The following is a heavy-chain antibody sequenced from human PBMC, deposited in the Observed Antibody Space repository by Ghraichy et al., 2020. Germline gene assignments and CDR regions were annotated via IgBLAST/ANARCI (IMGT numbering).Heavy chain of an antibody. V-gene: IGHV3-74*01. CDR1: GFTFSGYW. Sequence: GGSLRLSCAASGFTFSGYWMHWVRQAPGKGLVWVSRINTDGSTTTYADSVKGRFTISRDNAKNTLYLQMNSLRAEDTAVYYCARDIEYWSGYYHGMDVWGHGTTVTVSS. D-gene: IGHD3-3*01. CDR2: INTDGSTT. CDR3: ARDIEYWSGYYHGMDV. J-gene: IGHJ6*02.